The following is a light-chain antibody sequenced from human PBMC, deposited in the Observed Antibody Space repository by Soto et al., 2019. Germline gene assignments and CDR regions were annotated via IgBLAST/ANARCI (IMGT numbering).Light chain of an antibody. CDR3: QQRHNWPIT. J-gene: IGKJ5*01. CDR1: QSVSSY. V-gene: IGKV3-11*01. CDR2: EGS. Sequence: TVLTRSPGTLSLSPGERATLSCRASQSVSSYLAWYQQKAGQAPRLLIYEGSNRATGIPTRFSGSGSGTDFTLTISGLEPADLGVYYCQQRHNWPITFGQGTRLEIK.